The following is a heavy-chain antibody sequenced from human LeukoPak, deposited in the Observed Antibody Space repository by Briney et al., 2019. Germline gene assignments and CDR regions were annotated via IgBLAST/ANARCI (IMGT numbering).Heavy chain of an antibody. D-gene: IGHD6-13*01. J-gene: IGHJ4*02. Sequence: GGSLRLSCAASGFTFSNYWMNWVRQAPGKGLEWVANIKTDGSETFYVDSVKGRFTISRDNAKNSLYLQMNSLRGEDTAVYYCARLGSIAAAGTPDYWGQGTLVTVSS. V-gene: IGHV3-7*02. CDR2: IKTDGSET. CDR1: GFTFSNYW. CDR3: ARLGSIAAAGTPDY.